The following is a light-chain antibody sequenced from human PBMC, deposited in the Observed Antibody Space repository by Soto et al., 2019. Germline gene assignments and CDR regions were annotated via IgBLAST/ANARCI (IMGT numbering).Light chain of an antibody. CDR3: SSYTSSSPWV. CDR2: EVS. Sequence: QSALTQPASVSGSPGQSITISCTGTSSDVGGYNYVSWYQQHPGKAPKRMIYEVSNRPSGVSNRFSGSKSGNTASLTISGLQAEDEADYYCSSYTSSSPWVFGGGTKVNVL. V-gene: IGLV2-14*01. CDR1: SSDVGGYNY. J-gene: IGLJ3*02.